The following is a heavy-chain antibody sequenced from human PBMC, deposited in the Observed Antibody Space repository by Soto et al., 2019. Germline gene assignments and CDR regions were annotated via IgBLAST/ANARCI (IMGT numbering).Heavy chain of an antibody. CDR2: IWYDGSNK. J-gene: IGHJ3*02. Sequence: GGSLRLSCAASGFTFSSYGMHWVRQAPGKGLEWVAVIWYDGSNKYYADSVKGRFTISRGNSKNTLYLQMNSLRAEDTAVYYCARPYCSGGSCGAFDIWGQGTMVTVSS. CDR3: ARPYCSGGSCGAFDI. D-gene: IGHD2-15*01. CDR1: GFTFSSYG. V-gene: IGHV3-33*01.